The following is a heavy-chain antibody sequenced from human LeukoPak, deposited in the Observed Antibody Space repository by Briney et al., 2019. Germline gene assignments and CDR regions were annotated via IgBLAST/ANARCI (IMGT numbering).Heavy chain of an antibody. Sequence: GGSLRLSCAASGFTFDDYTMHWVRQAPGKGLEWVSLITWDGGSTYYADSVKGRFTISRDNSRNSLYLQMNSLRTEDTALYYCAKGKNTGSYLSHVDYWGQGTLVTVSS. CDR1: GFTFDDYT. J-gene: IGHJ4*02. CDR3: AKGKNTGSYLSHVDY. V-gene: IGHV3-43*01. D-gene: IGHD3-10*01. CDR2: ITWDGGST.